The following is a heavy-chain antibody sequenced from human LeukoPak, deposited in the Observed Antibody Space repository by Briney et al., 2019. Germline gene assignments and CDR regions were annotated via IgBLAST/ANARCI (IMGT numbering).Heavy chain of an antibody. V-gene: IGHV3-30*18. CDR2: ISYDGSNK. CDR1: GFTFSSYG. D-gene: IGHD6-25*01. CDR3: AEGAAAWAFDI. Sequence: GGSLRLSCAASGFTFSSYGMHWVRQAPGKGLEWVAVISYDGSNKYYADSVKGRFTISRDNSKNTLYLQMNSLRAEDTAVYYCAEGAAAWAFDIWGQGTMVTVSS. J-gene: IGHJ3*02.